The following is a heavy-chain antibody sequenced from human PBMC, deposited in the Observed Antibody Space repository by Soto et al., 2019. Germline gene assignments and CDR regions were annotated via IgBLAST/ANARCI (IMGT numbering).Heavy chain of an antibody. Sequence: ASVKVSCKASGYTFTSYAMHWVRQAPGQRLEWMGWINAGNGNTKYSQKFQGRVTITRDTSASTAYMELGSLRSEDTAVYYCARTLVGATPADYWGQGTLVTVSS. J-gene: IGHJ4*02. D-gene: IGHD1-26*01. CDR3: ARTLVGATPADY. CDR1: GYTFTSYA. V-gene: IGHV1-3*01. CDR2: INAGNGNT.